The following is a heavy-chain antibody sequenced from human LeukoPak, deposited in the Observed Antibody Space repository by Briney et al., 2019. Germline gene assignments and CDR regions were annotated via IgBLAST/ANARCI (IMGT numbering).Heavy chain of an antibody. Sequence: GGSLRLSCAASGFTFSSHWMSWVRQAPGKGLEWVANIKQDGSEKYYVDSVKGRFTISRDNAKNSLYLQMNSLRAEDTAVYFCARDLKILVGATTFDSWGQGTLVTVPS. CDR2: IKQDGSEK. CDR3: ARDLKILVGATTFDS. V-gene: IGHV3-7*01. CDR1: GFTFSSHW. D-gene: IGHD1-26*01. J-gene: IGHJ4*02.